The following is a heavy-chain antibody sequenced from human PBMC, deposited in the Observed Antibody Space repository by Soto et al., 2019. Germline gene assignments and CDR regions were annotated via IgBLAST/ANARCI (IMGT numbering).Heavy chain of an antibody. V-gene: IGHV4-4*07. CDR3: VRDGSKSLRDWFDP. J-gene: IGHJ5*02. Sequence: SETLSLTCNVSGGSISKFYWAWIRKTAGNGLEWMGRVYATGTTDYNPSLRSRVAMSVDISKKKFSLRLRSVTGADSGVYYCVRDGSKSLRDWFDPWGQGILVTVSS. CDR1: GGSISKFY. CDR2: VYATGTT.